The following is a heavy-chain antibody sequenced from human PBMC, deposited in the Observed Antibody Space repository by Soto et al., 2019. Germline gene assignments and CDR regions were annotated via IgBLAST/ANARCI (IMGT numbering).Heavy chain of an antibody. V-gene: IGHV1-18*01. D-gene: IGHD3-9*01. J-gene: IGHJ3*02. Sequence: ASVKVSCKASGYTFRNFGISWVRQAPGQGLEWMGWISAYNANANYAQKFQGRVTMTADTSTSTVYMELSSLRSEDTAVYYCANTLEEDYDILTGYHRGGAFDIWGQGTMVTVSS. CDR1: GYTFRNFG. CDR2: ISAYNANA. CDR3: ANTLEEDYDILTGYHRGGAFDI.